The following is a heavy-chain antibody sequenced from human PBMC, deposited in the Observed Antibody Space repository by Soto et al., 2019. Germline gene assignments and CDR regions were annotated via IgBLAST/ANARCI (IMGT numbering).Heavy chain of an antibody. V-gene: IGHV4-59*01. Sequence: SETLSLTCTVSGGSISSYYWSWIRQPPGKGLEWIGYIYYSGSTNYNPSLKSRVTISVDTSKNQFSLKLSSVTAADTAVYYCARGYGSGGYYIAFYYYGMDVWGQGTTVTVSS. D-gene: IGHD3-10*01. CDR1: GGSISSYY. J-gene: IGHJ6*02. CDR3: ARGYGSGGYYIAFYYYGMDV. CDR2: IYYSGST.